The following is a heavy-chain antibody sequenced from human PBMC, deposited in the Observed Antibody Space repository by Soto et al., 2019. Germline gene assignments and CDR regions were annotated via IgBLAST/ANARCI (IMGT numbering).Heavy chain of an antibody. CDR3: ARLRAVDWYYYDSSGYRDFDY. Sequence: GASVKVSCKASGYTFISYGISWVRQAPGQGLEWMGWISAYNGNTNYAQKLQGRVTMTTDTSTSTAYMELRSLRSDDTAVYYCARLRAVDWYYYDSSGYRDFDYWGQGTLVTVSS. V-gene: IGHV1-18*04. D-gene: IGHD3-22*01. CDR1: GYTFISYG. CDR2: ISAYNGNT. J-gene: IGHJ4*02.